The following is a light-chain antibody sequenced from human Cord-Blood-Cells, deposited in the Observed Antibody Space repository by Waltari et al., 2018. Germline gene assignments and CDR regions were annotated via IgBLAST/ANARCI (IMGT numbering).Light chain of an antibody. CDR2: AAS. J-gene: IGKJ2*01. CDR1: QCISSY. Sequence: DIKMTQSPYSLSASVGDRVTITCRASQCISSYLNWYQQKPGKAPKLLIYAASSLQSWVPSRFSSSGSGTDFTLTISSLQPEDFATYYCQQSYSTPYTFGQGTKLEIK. CDR3: QQSYSTPYT. V-gene: IGKV1-39*01.